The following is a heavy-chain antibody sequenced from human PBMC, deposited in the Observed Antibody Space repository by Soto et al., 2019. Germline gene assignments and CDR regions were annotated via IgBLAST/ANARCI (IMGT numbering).Heavy chain of an antibody. CDR1: GGSISTYY. CDR2: IFHSGAT. D-gene: IGHD3-16*01. V-gene: IGHV4-59*01. Sequence: SETLSLTCSVSGGSISTYYWSWIRQAPGKRLEWLGYIFHSGATNYNPSLESRVTISVDTSKSQLSLRLTSVTAADTGVYYCARALMGSFDAFDIWGQGTTVTVSS. CDR3: ARALMGSFDAFDI. J-gene: IGHJ3*02.